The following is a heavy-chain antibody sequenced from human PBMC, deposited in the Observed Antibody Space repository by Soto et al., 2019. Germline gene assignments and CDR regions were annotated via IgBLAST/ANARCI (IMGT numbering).Heavy chain of an antibody. CDR3: AKGGRQWLVTSDFNY. D-gene: IGHD6-19*01. J-gene: IGHJ4*02. V-gene: IGHV3-33*03. CDR2: IWYDGSNK. Sequence: PGGSLRLSCAASGFTFSSYDMHWVRQAPGKGLDWVAVIWYDGSNKDYADSVKGRFTISRDNSKNTLYLQMNSLRGEDTAVYYCAKGGRQWLVTSDFNYWGQGALVTVSS. CDR1: GFTFSSYD.